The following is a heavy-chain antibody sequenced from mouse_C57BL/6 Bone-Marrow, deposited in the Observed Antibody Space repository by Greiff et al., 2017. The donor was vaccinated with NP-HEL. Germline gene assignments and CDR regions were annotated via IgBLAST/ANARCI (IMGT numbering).Heavy chain of an antibody. V-gene: IGHV1-12*01. CDR2: IYPGNGDT. CDR3: ARGDGNYEDWYFDV. CDR1: GYTFTSYN. D-gene: IGHD2-1*01. J-gene: IGHJ1*03. Sequence: LQQSGAELVRPGASVKMSCKASGYTFTSYNMHWVKQTPRQGLEWIGAIYPGNGDTSYNQKFKGKATLTVDKSSSTAYMQLSSLTSEDSAVYFCARGDGNYEDWYFDVWGTGTTVTVSS.